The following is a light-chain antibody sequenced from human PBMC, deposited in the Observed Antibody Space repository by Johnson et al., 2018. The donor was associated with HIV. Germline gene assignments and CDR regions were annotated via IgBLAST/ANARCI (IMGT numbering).Light chain of an antibody. CDR2: ENN. J-gene: IGLJ1*01. V-gene: IGLV1-51*02. CDR3: GTWDGSLSAGV. CDR1: SSNIGNNY. Sequence: QSALTQPPSVSAAPGQTVTISCSGSSSNIGNNYISWYQQLPGTAPKLLIYENNKRPSGIPDRFSGSKSGTSTTLGITGLQTGDEADYYCGTWDGSLSAGVFGTGTKVTVL.